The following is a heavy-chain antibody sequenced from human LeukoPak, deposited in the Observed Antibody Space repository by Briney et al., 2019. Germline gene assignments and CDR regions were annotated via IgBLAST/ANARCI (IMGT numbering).Heavy chain of an antibody. CDR1: GYTFTGYY. V-gene: IGHV1-2*02. Sequence: ASVKVSCKASGYTFTGYYMHWVRQAPGQGVEWMGWINPNSGGTNYAQKFQGRVTMTRDTSISTAYMELSRLRSDDTAVYYCARRYSSGWEYYFDYWGQGTLVTVSS. D-gene: IGHD6-19*01. CDR2: INPNSGGT. J-gene: IGHJ4*02. CDR3: ARRYSSGWEYYFDY.